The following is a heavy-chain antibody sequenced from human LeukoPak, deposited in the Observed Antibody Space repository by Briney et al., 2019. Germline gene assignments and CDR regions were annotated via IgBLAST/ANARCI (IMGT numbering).Heavy chain of an antibody. J-gene: IGHJ4*02. Sequence: GGSLRLSCAASGFTFSNYGMHWVRQAPGKGLEWVSSISSSSSYIYYADSVKGRFTISRDNAKNSLYLQMNSLRAEDTAVYYCARGSGLYYGSGISFDYWGQGTLVTVSS. D-gene: IGHD3-10*01. CDR2: ISSSSSYI. CDR1: GFTFSNYG. CDR3: ARGSGLYYGSGISFDY. V-gene: IGHV3-21*01.